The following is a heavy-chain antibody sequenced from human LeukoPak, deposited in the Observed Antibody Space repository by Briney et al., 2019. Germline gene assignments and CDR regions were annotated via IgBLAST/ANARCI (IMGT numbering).Heavy chain of an antibody. J-gene: IGHJ6*03. CDR3: ARDCIAGYYYYYMDV. CDR1: GYTLTELS. CDR2: FDPEDGET. V-gene: IGHV1-24*01. D-gene: IGHD6-13*01. Sequence: AAVKVSFKVSGYTLTELSMHWVRQAPGKGLEGMGGFDPEDGETIYAQKFQGRVTMTTDTSISTAYMELSRLRSDDTAAYYCARDCIAGYYYYYMDVWGKGTTVTVSS.